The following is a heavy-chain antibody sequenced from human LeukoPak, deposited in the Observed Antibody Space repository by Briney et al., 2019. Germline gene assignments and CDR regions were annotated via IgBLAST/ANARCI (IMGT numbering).Heavy chain of an antibody. J-gene: IGHJ5*02. CDR1: GDSVSSNSAA. CDR3: ARGVAAAVGPWFDP. V-gene: IGHV6-1*01. D-gene: IGHD6-13*01. Sequence: SQTLSLTCAISGDSVSSNSAAWNWIRQSPSRGLEWLGRTYYRSKWYNDYAVSVKSRITINPDTSKNQFSLQPNSVTPEDTAVYYCARGVAAAVGPWFDPWGQGTLVTVSS. CDR2: TYYRSKWYN.